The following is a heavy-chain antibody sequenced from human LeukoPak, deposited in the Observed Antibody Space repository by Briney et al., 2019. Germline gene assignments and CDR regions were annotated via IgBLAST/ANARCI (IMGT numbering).Heavy chain of an antibody. CDR2: ISAGGSGT. D-gene: IGHD6-19*01. V-gene: IGHV3-23*01. CDR1: GFTFSSCA. J-gene: IGHJ4*02. Sequence: PGGSLRLSCAASGFTFSSCAMTWVRQAPGKGLEWVSAISAGGSGTYYADSVKGRFTISRDNSKNTLFLQMNSLRVEDTAMYYCAKAPTTGWYRPLHYWGQGTLVTVSS. CDR3: AKAPTTGWYRPLHY.